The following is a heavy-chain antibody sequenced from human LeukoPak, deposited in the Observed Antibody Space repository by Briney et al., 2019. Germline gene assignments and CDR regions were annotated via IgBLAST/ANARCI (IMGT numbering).Heavy chain of an antibody. CDR3: AREPAGRYSGYDWTFDY. CDR1: GGSFSGYY. Sequence: SETLSLTCAGYGGSFSGYYWSWIRQPPGKGLEWIGEINHSGSTNYNPSLKSRVTISVDTSKNQFSLELSSVTAADTAVYYCAREPAGRYSGYDWTFDYWGQGTLVTVSS. V-gene: IGHV4-34*01. CDR2: INHSGST. D-gene: IGHD5-12*01. J-gene: IGHJ4*02.